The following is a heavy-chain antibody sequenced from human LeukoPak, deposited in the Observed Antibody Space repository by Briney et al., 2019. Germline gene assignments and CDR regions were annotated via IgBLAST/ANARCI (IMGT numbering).Heavy chain of an antibody. J-gene: IGHJ3*02. CDR3: ARASRNSVRAFDI. D-gene: IGHD4-23*01. CDR1: GGSISSYY. CDR2: IYYSEST. Sequence: SETLSLTCTASGGSISSYYWSWIRQPPGKGLEWIGYIYYSESTNYNPSLKSRVTISVDTSKNQFSLKLSSVTAADTAVYYCARASRNSVRAFDIWGQGTMVTVSS. V-gene: IGHV4-59*01.